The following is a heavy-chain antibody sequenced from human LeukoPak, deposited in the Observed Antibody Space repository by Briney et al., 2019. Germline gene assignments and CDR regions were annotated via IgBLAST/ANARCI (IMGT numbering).Heavy chain of an antibody. Sequence: ASVKVSCKASGYTFTSYGISRVRQAPGQGLEWMGWISAYNGNTNYAQKLQGRVTMTTDTSTSTAYMELRSLRSDDTAVYYCARTGAYCSGGSCYGVDYWGQGTLVTVSS. CDR3: ARTGAYCSGGSCYGVDY. D-gene: IGHD2-15*01. CDR2: ISAYNGNT. V-gene: IGHV1-18*01. CDR1: GYTFTSYG. J-gene: IGHJ4*02.